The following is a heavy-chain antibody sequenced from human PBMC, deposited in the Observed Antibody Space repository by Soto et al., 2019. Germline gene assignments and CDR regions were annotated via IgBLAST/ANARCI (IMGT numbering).Heavy chain of an antibody. CDR2: INPNSGGT. V-gene: IGHV1-2*04. CDR3: ARSKEVRGVMAY. D-gene: IGHD3-10*01. J-gene: IGHJ4*02. CDR1: GYTFTGYY. Sequence: QVQLVQSGAEVKKPGASVKVSCKASGYTFTGYYMHWVRQAPGQGLEWMGWINPNSGGTNYAQKFQRWVTMTRNTSISTAYMELSRRRSADTAVYSCARSKEVRGVMAYWGQGTLVTVSS.